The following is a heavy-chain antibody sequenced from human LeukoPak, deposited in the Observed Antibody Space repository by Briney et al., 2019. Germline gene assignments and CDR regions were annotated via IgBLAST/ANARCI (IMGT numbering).Heavy chain of an antibody. CDR1: GGSISSYY. V-gene: IGHV4-59*01. Sequence: SETLSLTCTVSGGSISSYYWSWLRQPPGKGLEWIGYIYYSGSTNYNPSLTSRVTISVDTSKNQFSLKLSSVTAADTAVYYCARDFARGTHDYWGQGTLVTVSS. CDR2: IYYSGST. CDR3: ARDFARGTHDY. J-gene: IGHJ4*02.